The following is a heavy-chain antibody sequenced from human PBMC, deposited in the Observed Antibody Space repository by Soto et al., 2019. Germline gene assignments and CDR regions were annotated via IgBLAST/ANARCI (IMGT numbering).Heavy chain of an antibody. CDR3: AYVGGYSTGDYSFDL. J-gene: IGHJ4*02. CDR1: GYTFTYYA. CDR2: ISAYNGHT. D-gene: IGHD5-18*01. V-gene: IGHV1-18*01. Sequence: ASVKVSCKASGYTFTYYAVTWVRQAPGQGLEWMGWISAYNGHTKYAQNLQGRLTLTTDTSTNTAYMELTNLKFDDTALYYCAYVGGYSTGDYSFDLWGQGTPVTVSS.